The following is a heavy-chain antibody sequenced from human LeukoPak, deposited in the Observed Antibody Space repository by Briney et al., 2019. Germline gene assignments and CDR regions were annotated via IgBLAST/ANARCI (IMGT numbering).Heavy chain of an antibody. Sequence: ASVKVSCKASGYTFTSYAMNWVRQAPGQGLEWMGGIIPIFGTANYAQKFQGRVTITADESTSAAYMELSSLRSEDTAVYYCARARVEMATTDYYYYGMDVWGQGTTVTVSS. J-gene: IGHJ6*02. CDR1: GYTFTSYA. CDR2: IIPIFGTA. V-gene: IGHV1-69*13. CDR3: ARARVEMATTDYYYYGMDV. D-gene: IGHD5-24*01.